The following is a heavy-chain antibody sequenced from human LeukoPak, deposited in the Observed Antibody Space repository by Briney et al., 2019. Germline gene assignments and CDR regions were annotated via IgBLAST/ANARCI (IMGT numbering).Heavy chain of an antibody. D-gene: IGHD4-23*01. V-gene: IGHV3-23*01. J-gene: IGHJ4*02. CDR2: ISGSGGST. Sequence: GGSLRLSCAASGFTFSSYAMSWVRQAPGKGLEWVSAISGSGGSTYYADSVKGRFTISRDNSENTLYLQMNSLRAEDTAVYYCARRGDGGRSFDYWGQGTLVTVSS. CDR1: GFTFSSYA. CDR3: ARRGDGGRSFDY.